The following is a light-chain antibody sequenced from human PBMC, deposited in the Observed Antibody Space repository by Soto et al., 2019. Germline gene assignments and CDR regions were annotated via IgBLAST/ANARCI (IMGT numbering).Light chain of an antibody. Sequence: DIQMTQSPSSLSASVGDRVTITCRASQGISNYLAWYQQKPGKVPKLLIYAASTLQAGVASRFSGSGFGTDFTLTISSLQPGDVATYYCQKYNSAPLTFGGGTKVEIK. CDR1: QGISNY. J-gene: IGKJ4*01. CDR2: AAS. CDR3: QKYNSAPLT. V-gene: IGKV1-27*01.